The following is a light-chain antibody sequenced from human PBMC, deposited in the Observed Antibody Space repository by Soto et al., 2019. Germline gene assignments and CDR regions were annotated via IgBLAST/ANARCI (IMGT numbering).Light chain of an antibody. V-gene: IGLV2-14*01. CDR1: SSDVGAYNY. Sequence: QSALTQPASVSGSPGQSITISCTETSSDVGAYNYVSWYQQHPGKAPKLMINEVSNRPSGVSNRFSGSKSGNTASLTISGLQADDEGDYYCSSYTSGSTLVFGGGTKLTVL. CDR2: EVS. J-gene: IGLJ3*02. CDR3: SSYTSGSTLV.